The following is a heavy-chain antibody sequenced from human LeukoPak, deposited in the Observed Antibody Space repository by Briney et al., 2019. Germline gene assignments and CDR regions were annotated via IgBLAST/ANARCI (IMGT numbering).Heavy chain of an antibody. V-gene: IGHV4-38-2*02. CDR3: ARGGLTMVLVD. D-gene: IGHD3-10*01. J-gene: IGHJ4*02. Sequence: KPSETLSLTCTVSGYSISSGYYWGWIRQPPGKGLEWIGSIYHSGSTYYNPSLKSRVTISVDTSKNQFSLKLSSVTAADTAVYYCARGGLTMVLVDWGQGTLVTVSS. CDR2: IYHSGST. CDR1: GYSISSGYY.